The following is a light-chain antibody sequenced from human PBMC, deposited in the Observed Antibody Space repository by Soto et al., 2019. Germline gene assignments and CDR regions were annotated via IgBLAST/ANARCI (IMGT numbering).Light chain of an antibody. Sequence: EMVLTQSPGTLSLSPGERATLSCRASQSVSSSYLAGYQQKPGQAPRLLLYGASSRATVIPDRFSGSGSGTDFTLTISRLEPEDFAVYYGQQYGSSPPITFGQGTRLEIK. CDR2: GAS. V-gene: IGKV3-20*01. CDR3: QQYGSSPPIT. J-gene: IGKJ5*01. CDR1: QSVSSSY.